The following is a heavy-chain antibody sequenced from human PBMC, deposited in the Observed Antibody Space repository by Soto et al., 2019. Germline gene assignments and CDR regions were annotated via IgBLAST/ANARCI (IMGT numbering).Heavy chain of an antibody. Sequence: ASVKVSCKASGYTFTSYDINWVRQATGQGLEWMGWMNPNSGNTGYAQKFQGRVTMTRNTSISTAYMELSSLRSEDTAVYYCARVGSGWPYYGMDVWGQGSTVTVSS. CDR1: GYTFTSYD. CDR3: ARVGSGWPYYGMDV. CDR2: MNPNSGNT. J-gene: IGHJ6*02. D-gene: IGHD6-19*01. V-gene: IGHV1-8*01.